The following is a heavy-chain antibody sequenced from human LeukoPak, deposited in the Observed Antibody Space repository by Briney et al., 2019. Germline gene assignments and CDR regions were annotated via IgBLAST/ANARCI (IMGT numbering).Heavy chain of an antibody. Sequence: GGSLRLSCAASGFTFSSYSVNWVRQAPGKGLEWVSSISSSSSYIYYADSVKGRFTISRDNAKNSLYLQMNSLRAEDTAVYYCARDEDCSGGSCFGTAIDYRGQGTLVTVSS. CDR2: ISSSSSYI. V-gene: IGHV3-21*01. D-gene: IGHD2-15*01. CDR1: GFTFSSYS. CDR3: ARDEDCSGGSCFGTAIDY. J-gene: IGHJ4*02.